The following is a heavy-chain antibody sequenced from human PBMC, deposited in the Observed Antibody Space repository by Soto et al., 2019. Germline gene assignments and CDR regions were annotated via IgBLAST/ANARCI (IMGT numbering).Heavy chain of an antibody. CDR1: GGSVSGYY. CDR2: IYYTGST. V-gene: IGHV4-59*08. D-gene: IGHD6-13*01. CDR3: ARYQQYFQH. Sequence: SETLSLTCTVSGGSVSGYYWSWIRQPPGKGLEWIGYIYYTGSTNYNPSLKSRVTISVDTSKNQFSLTLSSVTVADTAVYYCARYQQYFQHWGRGILVTVSS. J-gene: IGHJ1*01.